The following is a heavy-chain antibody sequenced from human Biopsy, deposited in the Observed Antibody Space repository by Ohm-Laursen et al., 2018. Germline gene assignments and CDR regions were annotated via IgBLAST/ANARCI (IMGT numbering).Heavy chain of an antibody. V-gene: IGHV1-69*06. CDR1: GGTFTNHA. CDR3: ARFPLGAYDDSGSYRAVEHWYFDL. CDR2: SIPLFNTA. Sequence: ASVKVSCKASGGTFTNHAVGWVRQAPGQGLEWVGSSIPLFNTANYADKFQGRITLAADKSTTTAYMELSSLRSEDTAIYYCARFPLGAYDDSGSYRAVEHWYFDLWGRGTLVTVSS. D-gene: IGHD3-22*01. J-gene: IGHJ2*01.